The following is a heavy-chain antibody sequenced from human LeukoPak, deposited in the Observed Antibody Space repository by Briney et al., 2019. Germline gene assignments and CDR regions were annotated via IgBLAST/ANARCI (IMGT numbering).Heavy chain of an antibody. J-gene: IGHJ4*02. Sequence: GGSLRLSCAASGFTFSNYAMSRVRQAPGKGLEWVSAISGSGGSTYYADSVKGRFTISRDNSKNTLYLQMNSLRAEDTAVYYCAKDRGKTYYYDSSGYSGDYWGQGTLVTVSS. D-gene: IGHD3-22*01. V-gene: IGHV3-23*01. CDR1: GFTFSNYA. CDR2: ISGSGGST. CDR3: AKDRGKTYYYDSSGYSGDY.